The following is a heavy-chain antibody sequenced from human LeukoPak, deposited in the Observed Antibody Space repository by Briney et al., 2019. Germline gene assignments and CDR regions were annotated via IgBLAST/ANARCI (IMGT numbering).Heavy chain of an antibody. CDR2: ISVYNGNT. V-gene: IGHV1-18*01. D-gene: IGHD6-6*01. CDR1: GYTFTSYG. Sequence: ASVKVSCKASGYTFTSYGISWVRQAPGQGLEWMGWISVYNGNTNYAQKLQGRVTMTTDTSTSTAYMELRSLRSDDTAVYYCARDSERSIAARPGYWGQGTLVTVSS. J-gene: IGHJ4*02. CDR3: ARDSERSIAARPGY.